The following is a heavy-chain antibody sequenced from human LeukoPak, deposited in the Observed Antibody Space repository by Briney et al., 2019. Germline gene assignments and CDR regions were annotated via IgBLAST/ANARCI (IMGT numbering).Heavy chain of an antibody. Sequence: SETLSLTCTVSGGSISSGSYYWSWIRQPAGKGLEWIGRIYTSGSTNYNSSLKSRVTISVDTSKNQFSLKLSSVTAADTAVYYCTRGSIAYYYMDVWGKGTTVTISS. V-gene: IGHV4-61*02. CDR3: TRGSIAYYYMDV. D-gene: IGHD3-22*01. CDR2: IYTSGST. J-gene: IGHJ6*03. CDR1: GGSISSGSYY.